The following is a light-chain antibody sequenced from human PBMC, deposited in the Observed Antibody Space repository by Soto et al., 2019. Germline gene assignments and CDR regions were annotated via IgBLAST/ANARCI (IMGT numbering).Light chain of an antibody. J-gene: IGKJ1*01. V-gene: IGKV1-5*01. CDR1: QSISSW. Sequence: DIQMTQSPSTLSAPVGDRVTITCRASQSISSWLAWYQQKPGKAPKLLIYGASSLESGVPSRFNGSGSGTEFTLTISSLQPEDFATYSCQQYSGYYWPFGQGTKVAIK. CDR2: GAS. CDR3: QQYSGYYWP.